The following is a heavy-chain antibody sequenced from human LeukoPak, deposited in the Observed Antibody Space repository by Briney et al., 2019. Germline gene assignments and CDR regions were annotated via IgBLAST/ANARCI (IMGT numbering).Heavy chain of an antibody. D-gene: IGHD3-10*01. CDR3: ARDPNTMVRGVYPRSDY. Sequence: SVKVSCKASGGTFSSYAISWVRQAPGQGLEWMGRIIPILGIANYAQKFHGRVTITADKSTSTAYMELSSLRSEDTAVYYCARDPNTMVRGVYPRSDYWGQGTLVTVSS. CDR1: GGTFSSYA. CDR2: IIPILGIA. J-gene: IGHJ4*02. V-gene: IGHV1-69*04.